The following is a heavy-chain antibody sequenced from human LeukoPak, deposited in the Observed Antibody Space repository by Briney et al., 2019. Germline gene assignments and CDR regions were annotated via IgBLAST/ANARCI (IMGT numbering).Heavy chain of an antibody. Sequence: PSETLSLTCTVSGGSISSGGYYWSWIRQHPGKGLEWIGYIYYSGSTYYNPSLKSRVTISVDTSKNQFSLKLSSVTAADTAVYYCARIEETYYDFWSGWEGMDVWGKGTTVTVSS. V-gene: IGHV4-31*03. CDR1: GGSISSGGYY. J-gene: IGHJ6*03. D-gene: IGHD3-3*01. CDR3: ARIEETYYDFWSGWEGMDV. CDR2: IYYSGST.